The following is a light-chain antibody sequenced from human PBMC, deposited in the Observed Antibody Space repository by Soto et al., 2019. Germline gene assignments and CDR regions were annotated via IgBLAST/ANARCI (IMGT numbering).Light chain of an antibody. CDR2: DAS. J-gene: IGKJ4*01. V-gene: IGKV1-9*01. Sequence: DIQLTQSPSFLSASVGDRVTITCRASQGISSSLAWYQQRAGKAPKLLIYDASTLESGVPSRFSGSRSGTEFTLTISSLQSEDSAVYFCQQYNDWPPITFGGGTKVDIK. CDR1: QGISSS. CDR3: QQYNDWPPIT.